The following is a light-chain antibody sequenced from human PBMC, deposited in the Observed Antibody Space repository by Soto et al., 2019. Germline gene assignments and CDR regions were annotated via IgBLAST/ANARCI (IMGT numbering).Light chain of an antibody. CDR1: RTINTF. CDR3: HQTYNTPRT. V-gene: IGKV1-39*01. CDR2: AAS. J-gene: IGKJ1*01. Sequence: DIQMTQSPSSLSASVGDRVTITCRASRTINTFLNWYKQKPGKAPQLLIYAASTLQSGVPSRFSGSGSGTYFTLTISSLQPEDYATYYCHQTYNTPRTFGQGTKVEI.